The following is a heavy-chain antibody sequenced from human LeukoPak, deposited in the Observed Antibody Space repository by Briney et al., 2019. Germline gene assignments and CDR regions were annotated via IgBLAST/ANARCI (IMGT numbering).Heavy chain of an antibody. D-gene: IGHD6-19*01. J-gene: IGHJ4*02. V-gene: IGHV1-3*01. CDR2: INAGNGST. CDR1: GYTFTSYA. CDR3: ARVSSGWYYFDY. Sequence: ASVKVSCKASGYTFTSYAKHWVRQAPGQRLEWMGWINAGNGSTKYSQKFQGRVTITRDTSASTAYMELSSLRSEDTAVYYCARVSSGWYYFDYWGQGTLVTVSS.